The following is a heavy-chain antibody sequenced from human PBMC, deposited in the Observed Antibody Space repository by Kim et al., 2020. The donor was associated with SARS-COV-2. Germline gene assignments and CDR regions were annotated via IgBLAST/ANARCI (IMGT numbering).Heavy chain of an antibody. J-gene: IGHJ4*02. CDR3: ARGTDHFDD. Sequence: GGSLRLSCAVSGFTFSFHEINWVRQAPGKGLEWISHISTGGSTIYYGDSVKGRFTISRDNAVNLAYLQMNSLRAEDTAVYYCARGTDHFDDWGQGTLVTVAS. CDR1: GFTFSFHE. D-gene: IGHD2-21*02. V-gene: IGHV3-48*03. CDR2: ISTGGSTI.